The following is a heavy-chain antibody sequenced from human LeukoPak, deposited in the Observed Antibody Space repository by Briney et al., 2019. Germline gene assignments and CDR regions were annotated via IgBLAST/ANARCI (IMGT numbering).Heavy chain of an antibody. V-gene: IGHV4-61*05. CDR1: GGSISSSSYY. J-gene: IGHJ5*02. D-gene: IGHD2-2*01. CDR3: ARYCSTTTCYSPWFDP. CDR2: IYYTGST. Sequence: SETLSLTCTVSGGSISSSSYYWSWIRQPPGKGLELIGYIYYTGSTTYNPSLKSRATISVDTSKNQFSLKLSSVTAADTVVYYCARYCSTTTCYSPWFDPWGQGTLVTVSS.